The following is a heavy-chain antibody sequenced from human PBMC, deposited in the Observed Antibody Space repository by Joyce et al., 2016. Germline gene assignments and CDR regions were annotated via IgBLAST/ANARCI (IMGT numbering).Heavy chain of an antibody. CDR3: TKDREHLLYLYYFDS. Sequence: SCAASGCTFTNYGMHWVRQAPGKGLEWVAVISYDVTIEYCADTVKGGFTIARDNSKNTRYLQKSSVRTEDTAVYYCTKDREHLLYLYYFDSWGQGTPVTVSS. V-gene: IGHV3-30*18. D-gene: IGHD3-3*01. J-gene: IGHJ4*02. CDR1: GCTFTNYG. CDR2: ISYDVTIE.